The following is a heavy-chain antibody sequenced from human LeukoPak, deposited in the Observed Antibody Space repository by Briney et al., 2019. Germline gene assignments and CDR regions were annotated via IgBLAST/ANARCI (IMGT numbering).Heavy chain of an antibody. CDR2: ISGSGGST. Sequence: GGSLRLSCAASGFTFGSYAMNWVRQAPGKGLEWVSSISGSGGSTFYTDSVKGRFTISRDNSKNTLYLQMNSLRADDTAVYYCTRSFRGYDFYYFDYWGQGILVTVSS. CDR1: GFTFGSYA. J-gene: IGHJ4*02. V-gene: IGHV3-23*01. D-gene: IGHD5-12*01. CDR3: TRSFRGYDFYYFDY.